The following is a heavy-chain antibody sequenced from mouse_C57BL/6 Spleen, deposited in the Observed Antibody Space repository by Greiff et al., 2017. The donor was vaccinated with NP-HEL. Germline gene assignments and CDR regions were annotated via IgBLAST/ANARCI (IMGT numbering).Heavy chain of an antibody. V-gene: IGHV1-54*01. Sequence: QVHVKQSGAELVRPGTSVKVSCKASGYAFTNYLIEWVKQRPGQGLEWIGVINPGSGGTNYNEKFKGKATLTADKSSSTAYMQLSSLTSEDSAVYVFARSESSYLDYWGQGTSVTVSA. CDR3: ARSESSYLDY. CDR1: GYAFTNYL. D-gene: IGHD1-1*01. CDR2: INPGSGGT. J-gene: IGHJ4*01.